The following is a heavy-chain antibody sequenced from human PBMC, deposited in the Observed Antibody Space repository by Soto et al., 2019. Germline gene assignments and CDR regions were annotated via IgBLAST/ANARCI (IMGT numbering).Heavy chain of an antibody. CDR3: ARGYYDSSGYPYYFDY. J-gene: IGHJ4*02. Sequence: SDTLSLTCTVSGGSISSGGYYWSWIRQHPGKGLEWIGYIYYSGSTYYNPSLKSRVTISVDTSKNQFSLKLSSVTAADTAVYYCARGYYDSSGYPYYFDYWGQGTLVTVSS. CDR2: IYYSGST. D-gene: IGHD3-22*01. V-gene: IGHV4-31*03. CDR1: GGSISSGGYY.